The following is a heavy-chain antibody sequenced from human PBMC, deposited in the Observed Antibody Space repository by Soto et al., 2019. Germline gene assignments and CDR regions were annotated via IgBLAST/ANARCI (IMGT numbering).Heavy chain of an antibody. J-gene: IGHJ4*02. CDR1: GGTFSSYA. CDR3: ARDRGGFQDCSGGSCYFDY. V-gene: IGHV1-69*13. Sequence: GASVKVSCKASGGTFSSYAISWVRQAPGQGLEWMGGIIPIFGTANYAQKFQGRVTITADESTSTAYMELSSLRSEDTAVYYCARDRGGFQDCSGGSCYFDYWGQGTLVTVYS. CDR2: IIPIFGTA. D-gene: IGHD2-15*01.